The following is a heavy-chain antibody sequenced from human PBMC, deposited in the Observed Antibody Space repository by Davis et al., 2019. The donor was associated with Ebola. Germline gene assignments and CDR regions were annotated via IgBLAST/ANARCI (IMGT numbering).Heavy chain of an antibody. CDR3: ARATLRTMVRGVIKPGPDY. CDR2: INPNSGGT. CDR1: GYTFTGYY. J-gene: IGHJ4*02. D-gene: IGHD3-10*01. V-gene: IGHV1-2*04. Sequence: AASVKVSCKASGYTFTGYYMHWVRQAPGQGLEWMGWINPNSGGTNYAQKFQGWVTMTRDTSISTAYMELSRLRSDDTAVYYCARATLRTMVRGVIKPGPDYWGQGTLVTVSS.